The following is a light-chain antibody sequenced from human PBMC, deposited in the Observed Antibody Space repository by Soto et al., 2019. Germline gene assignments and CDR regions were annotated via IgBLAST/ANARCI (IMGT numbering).Light chain of an antibody. CDR3: QRNS. Sequence: EIMLTQSPGTLSLSPGERATLSCRASQSISTNSLAWYQHKPGQAPRLVIYATSTRATGIPDRFSGSGSGTDFTLTISRLEPEDVPVYYCQRNSFGQGTRLEFK. V-gene: IGKV3-20*01. CDR1: QSISTNS. CDR2: ATS. J-gene: IGKJ2*01.